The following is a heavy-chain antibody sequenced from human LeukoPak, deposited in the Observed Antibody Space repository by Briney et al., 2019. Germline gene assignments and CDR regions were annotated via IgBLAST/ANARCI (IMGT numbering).Heavy chain of an antibody. CDR3: ARDPRGYSYAPDY. CDR1: GFTFSSYS. Sequence: GGSLRLSCAVSGFTFSSYSMNWVRQAPGKGLEWVSSISSSSSYIYYADSVKGRFTISRDNAKNSLYLQMNSLRAEDTAVYYCARDPRGYSYAPDYWGQGTLVTVSS. V-gene: IGHV3-21*01. CDR2: ISSSSSYI. J-gene: IGHJ4*02. D-gene: IGHD5-18*01.